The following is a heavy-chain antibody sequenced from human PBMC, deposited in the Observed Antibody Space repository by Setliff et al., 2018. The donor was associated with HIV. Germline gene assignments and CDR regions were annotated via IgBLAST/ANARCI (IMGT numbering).Heavy chain of an antibody. CDR2: IFYTGST. D-gene: IGHD2-8*01. V-gene: IGHV4-39*01. Sequence: PSETLSLTCSVSGGSISSSTYYWGWIRQPPGEGLEWIGDIFYTGSTYYNPSLKSRVAISVDTSENQFSLKLNSVTAADTAVYYCARRGRDGVFIMFATGFGPWGQGALVTVS. J-gene: IGHJ5*02. CDR3: ARRGRDGVFIMFATGFGP. CDR1: GGSISSSTYY.